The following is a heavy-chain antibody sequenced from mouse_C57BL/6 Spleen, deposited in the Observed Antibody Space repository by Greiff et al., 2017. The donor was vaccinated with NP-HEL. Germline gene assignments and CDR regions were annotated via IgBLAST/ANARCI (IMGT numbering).Heavy chain of an antibody. CDR2: ISDGGSYT. J-gene: IGHJ1*03. CDR1: GFTFSSYA. Sequence: DVKLVESGGGLVKPGGSLKLSCAASGFTFSSYAMSWVRQTPEKRLEWVATISDGGSYTYYPDNVKGRFTISRDNAKNNLYLQMSHLKSEDTAMYYCAREELLWYFDVWGTGTTVTVSS. D-gene: IGHD1-3*01. CDR3: AREELLWYFDV. V-gene: IGHV5-4*01.